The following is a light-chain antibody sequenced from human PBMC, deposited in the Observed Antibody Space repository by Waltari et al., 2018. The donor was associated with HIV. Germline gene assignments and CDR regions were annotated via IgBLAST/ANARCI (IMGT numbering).Light chain of an antibody. CDR1: NIERKS. CDR3: QVWDRSSDQVI. V-gene: IGLV3-21*04. Sequence: YELTQPPSVSVAPGQTAMITCGGNNIERKSVQWYQQKPGQAPVLVIYFDLNRPSGIPERVSGSVAGNTANLTISRVDAGDEADYYCQVWDRSSDQVIFGGGTKLTVL. CDR2: FDL. J-gene: IGLJ2*01.